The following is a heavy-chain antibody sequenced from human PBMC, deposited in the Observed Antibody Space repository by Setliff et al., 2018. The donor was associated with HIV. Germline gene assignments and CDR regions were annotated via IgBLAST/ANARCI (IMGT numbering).Heavy chain of an antibody. CDR3: KADSSGYP. J-gene: IGHJ5*02. D-gene: IGHD3-22*01. CDR1: GFPFSNAW. V-gene: IGHV3-73*01. Sequence: SGGSLRLSCAASGFPFSNAWMNWVRQAPGKGLEWVGRIGSKANSYATAYAASVKGRFTTSREDSKNTAYLQMNSLKTEDTAVYYCKADSSGYPWGQGTLVTVSS. CDR2: IGSKANSYAT.